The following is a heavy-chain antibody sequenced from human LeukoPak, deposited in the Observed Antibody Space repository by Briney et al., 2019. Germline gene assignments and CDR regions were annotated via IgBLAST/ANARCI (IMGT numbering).Heavy chain of an antibody. Sequence: SETLSLTCTVSGGSISSGSYYWSWIRQPAGKGLEWIGRIYTSGSTNYNPSLKSRVTISVDTSKNQFSLKLSSVTAADTAVYYCARGPSGNYDFWSGYPRLHYYYYMDVWGKGTTVTVSS. J-gene: IGHJ6*03. D-gene: IGHD3-3*01. V-gene: IGHV4-61*02. CDR3: ARGPSGNYDFWSGYPRLHYYYYMDV. CDR2: IYTSGST. CDR1: GGSISSGSYY.